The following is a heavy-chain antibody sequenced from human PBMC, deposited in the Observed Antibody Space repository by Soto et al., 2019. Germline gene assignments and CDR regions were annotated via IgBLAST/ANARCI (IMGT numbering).Heavy chain of an antibody. D-gene: IGHD3-16*01. V-gene: IGHV3-23*01. J-gene: IGHJ4*02. CDR1: GVTFIDHG. CDR3: ATVVRLIMITFGGAYIDY. Sequence: GVPLRLSWAAAGVTFIDHGMSCVLQAPGKGLEWVSSISSSGRTTYYADSVKGRFTISRDNSKNTLYLQMNSLRAEDTAVYYCATVVRLIMITFGGAYIDYWGQGTLVTVSS. CDR2: ISSSGRTT.